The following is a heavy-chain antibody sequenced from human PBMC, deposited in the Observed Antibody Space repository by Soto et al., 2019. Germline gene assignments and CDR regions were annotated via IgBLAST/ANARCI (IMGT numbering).Heavy chain of an antibody. CDR3: APQPAKGRLFGDFDS. D-gene: IGHD3-3*01. J-gene: IGHJ4*02. CDR2: VYYSGST. V-gene: IGHV4-39*01. CDR1: GGSINNSSFY. Sequence: QLQESGPGLVKPSETLSLTCTVSGGSINNSSFYWGWVRQPPGMGLEWIGTVYYSGSTHYTPSLESRLTVSMDTSKNQFSLRLTSVTAADTAVYYCAPQPAKGRLFGDFDSWGQGTLVTVSS.